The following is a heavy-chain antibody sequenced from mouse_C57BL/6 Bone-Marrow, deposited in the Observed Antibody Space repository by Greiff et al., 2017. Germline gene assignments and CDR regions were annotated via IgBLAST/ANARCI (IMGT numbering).Heavy chain of an antibody. Sequence: QVQLQQSGAELVRPGTSVKLSCKASGYTFTSYWMHWVKQRPGQGLEWIGVIDPSDSYTNYNQKFKGKATLTVDTSSSTAYMQLSSLTSEDSAVYYCARDYGSSYEYFDVWGTGTTVTVSS. CDR1: GYTFTSYW. CDR3: ARDYGSSYEYFDV. D-gene: IGHD1-1*01. V-gene: IGHV1-59*01. CDR2: IDPSDSYT. J-gene: IGHJ1*03.